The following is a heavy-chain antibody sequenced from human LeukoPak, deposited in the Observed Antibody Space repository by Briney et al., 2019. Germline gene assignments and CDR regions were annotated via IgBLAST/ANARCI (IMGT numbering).Heavy chain of an antibody. CDR3: ATGGDYVTVD. CDR2: IYPGDPDT. CDR1: GYSFTSYW. V-gene: IGHV5-51*01. Sequence: HGEPLKISCKCSGYSFTSYWIGWVRQMPGKGLKWMGIIYPGDPDTRYSPSFQGQVTISADKSISTAYLQWSSLKAADTAMYYCATGGDYVTVDWGQGTLVTVSS. D-gene: IGHD4-17*01. J-gene: IGHJ4*02.